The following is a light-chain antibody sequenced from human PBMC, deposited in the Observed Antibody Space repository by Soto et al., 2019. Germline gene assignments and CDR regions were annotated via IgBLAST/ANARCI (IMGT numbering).Light chain of an antibody. CDR3: AAWDDSLSGVV. V-gene: IGLV1-47*02. CDR1: SSNIGSNY. J-gene: IGLJ2*01. CDR2: SNN. Sequence: QSVLTQPPSASGTPRQRVTISCSGSSSNIGSNYVYWYQQLPGTAPKLLIYSNNQRPSGVPDRFSGSKSGTSASLAISGLRSEDEADYYCAAWDDSLSGVVFGGGTKLTVL.